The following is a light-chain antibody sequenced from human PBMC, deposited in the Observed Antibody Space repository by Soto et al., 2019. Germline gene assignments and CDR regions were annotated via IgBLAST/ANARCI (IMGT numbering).Light chain of an antibody. CDR3: QQYGTSPPVYT. J-gene: IGKJ2*01. CDR2: GTY. CDR1: QSISSTY. V-gene: IGKV3-20*01. Sequence: EIVLTQSPGTLSLSPGERATLSCRTSQSISSTYLAWYQQKPGQAPRLLIYGTYSRATGIPDRFSGSGSGRDFTLTISRLEQEDFAVYYCQQYGTSPPVYTFGQGTKLEIK.